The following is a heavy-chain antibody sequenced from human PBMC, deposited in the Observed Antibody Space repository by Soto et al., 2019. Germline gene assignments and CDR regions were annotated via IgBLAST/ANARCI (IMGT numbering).Heavy chain of an antibody. CDR1: GDSVSSNSAA. CDR3: AREAYCISTSCYEGFDY. J-gene: IGHJ4*02. Sequence: SQTLSLTCAISGDSVSSNSAAWNWIRQSPSRGLEWLGRTYYRSKWYNDYAVSVKSRITINPDTSKNQFSLQLNSVTPEDTAVYYCAREAYCISTSCYEGFDYWGQGTLVTV. V-gene: IGHV6-1*01. D-gene: IGHD2-2*01. CDR2: TYYRSKWYN.